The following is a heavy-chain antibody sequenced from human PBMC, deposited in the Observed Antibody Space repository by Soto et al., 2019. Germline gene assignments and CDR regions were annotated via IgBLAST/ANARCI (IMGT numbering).Heavy chain of an antibody. CDR2: ISYDGSNK. V-gene: IGHV3-30*18. D-gene: IGHD3-3*01. Sequence: GGSLRLSCAASGFTFSSYGMHWVRQAPGKGLEWVAVISYDGSNKYYADSVKGRFTISRDNSKNTLYLQMNSLRAEDMAVYYCAKYFHDCWSGWGRPGGALTGGAFDIWGQGTMVTVSS. CDR3: AKYFHDCWSGWGRPGGALTGGAFDI. CDR1: GFTFSSYG. J-gene: IGHJ3*02.